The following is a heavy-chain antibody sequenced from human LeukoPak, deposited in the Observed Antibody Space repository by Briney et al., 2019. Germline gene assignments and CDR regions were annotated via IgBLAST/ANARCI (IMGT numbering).Heavy chain of an antibody. J-gene: IGHJ4*02. Sequence: GGSLGLSCAASAFTFSDYSMNWVRQAPGKGLEWVSYISGRSSTIYYADSVKGRFTISRDNAKNSMYLQMNSLRAEDTAVYYCARDRIKSGSYYFDYWGQGTLVTVSS. D-gene: IGHD1-26*01. V-gene: IGHV3-48*01. CDR3: ARDRIKSGSYYFDY. CDR2: ISGRSSTI. CDR1: AFTFSDYS.